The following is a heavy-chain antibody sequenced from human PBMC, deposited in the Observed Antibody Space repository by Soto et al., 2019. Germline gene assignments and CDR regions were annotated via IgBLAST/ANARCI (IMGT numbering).Heavy chain of an antibody. D-gene: IGHD1-26*01. J-gene: IGHJ1*01. Sequence: PGESLKISCKGSGYSLTDYWIGWVRQMPGKGLEWMGIIYPGDSESRYSPSFQGQVTISADKSISTAYLQWSSLKASDTAMYYCARVQSPYSGTYYGSFQHWGQGTLVTVSS. CDR1: GYSLTDYW. CDR3: ARVQSPYSGTYYGSFQH. CDR2: IYPGDSES. V-gene: IGHV5-51*01.